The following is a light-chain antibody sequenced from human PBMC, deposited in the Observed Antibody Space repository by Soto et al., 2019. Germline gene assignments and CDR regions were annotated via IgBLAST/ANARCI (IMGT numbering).Light chain of an antibody. CDR2: EVN. CDR1: RDDVGGYNY. CDR3: NSYVTSNVVV. Sequence: QSGLTQPPSASGSPGQAVTISCTGTRDDVGGYNYASWYQQHPGKAPKLLIYEVNKRPSGVPARFSGSKSGNTASLTVSGLQAEDEAVYYCNSYVTSNVVVFGGGTKLTVL. J-gene: IGLJ2*01. V-gene: IGLV2-8*01.